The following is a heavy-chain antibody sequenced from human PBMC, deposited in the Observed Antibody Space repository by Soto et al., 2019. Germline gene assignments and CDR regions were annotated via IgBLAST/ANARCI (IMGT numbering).Heavy chain of an antibody. J-gene: IGHJ4*02. CDR1: GFTFSSYA. CDR3: ARDSIVGATLQPDC. Sequence: QVQLVESGGGVVQPGRSLRLSCAASGFTFSSYAMHWVRQAPGKGLEWVAVISYDGSNKYYADSVKGRFTISRDNSKNTLYLQMTSLRAEDTAVQYCARDSIVGATLQPDCWGQGTLVTVSS. D-gene: IGHD1-26*01. V-gene: IGHV3-30-3*01. CDR2: ISYDGSNK.